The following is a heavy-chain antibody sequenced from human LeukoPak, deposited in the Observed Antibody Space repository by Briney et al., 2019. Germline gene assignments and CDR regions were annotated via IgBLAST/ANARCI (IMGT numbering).Heavy chain of an antibody. J-gene: IGHJ4*02. CDR2: ISAYNGNT. D-gene: IGHD6-13*01. Sequence: ASVKVSCKASGYPFTSYGISWVRQAPGQGLEWMGWISAYNGNTNYAQKLQGRVTMTTDTSTSTAYMELRSLSSVTAADTAVYYCARDAGAAAAFYYFDFWGQGTLVTVSS. CDR3: ARDAGAAAAFYYFDF. CDR1: GYPFTSYG. V-gene: IGHV1-18*01.